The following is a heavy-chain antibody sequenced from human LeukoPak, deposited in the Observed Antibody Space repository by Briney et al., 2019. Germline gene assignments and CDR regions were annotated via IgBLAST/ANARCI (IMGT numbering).Heavy chain of an antibody. V-gene: IGHV1-2*02. D-gene: IGHD3-22*01. J-gene: IGHJ3*02. Sequence: ASVKVSCKASGYTFTGYYMHWVRQAPGQGLEWMGWINLNSGGTNYAQKFQGRVTMTRDTSISTAYMELSRLRSDDTAVYYCAGGYRYYYDSSGWGAFDIWGQGTMVTVSS. CDR2: INLNSGGT. CDR3: AGGYRYYYDSSGWGAFDI. CDR1: GYTFTGYY.